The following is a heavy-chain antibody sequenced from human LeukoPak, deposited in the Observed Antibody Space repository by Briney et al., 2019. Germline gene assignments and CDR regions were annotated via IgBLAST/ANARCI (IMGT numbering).Heavy chain of an antibody. Sequence: GGSLSLSCAASGFTFSNYNMNWVRQAPGKGLEWVSSISSSTSYIYYADSVKGRFTISRDNAKNSLYLQMNSLRAEDTAVYYCARDFSRGLAAAGTFWFDPWGQGTLVTVSS. CDR2: ISSSTSYI. J-gene: IGHJ5*02. V-gene: IGHV3-21*01. CDR3: ARDFSRGLAAAGTFWFDP. D-gene: IGHD6-13*01. CDR1: GFTFSNYN.